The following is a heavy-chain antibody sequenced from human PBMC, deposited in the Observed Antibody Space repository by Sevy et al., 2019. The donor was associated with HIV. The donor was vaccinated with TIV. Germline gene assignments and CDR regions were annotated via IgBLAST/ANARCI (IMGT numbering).Heavy chain of an antibody. CDR1: GYSFTTYG. CDR3: TRDRHDFWSGYYIY. J-gene: IGHJ4*02. CDR2: ISGYNGKT. Sequence: ASVKVSCKASGYSFTTYGISWVRQAPGQGLEWMGWISGYNGKTNYPQKLQGRFTMTTDTSTSTAYMELRSLRSDDTAMYYCTRDRHDFWSGYYIYWGQGTLVTVSS. V-gene: IGHV1-18*01. D-gene: IGHD3-3*01.